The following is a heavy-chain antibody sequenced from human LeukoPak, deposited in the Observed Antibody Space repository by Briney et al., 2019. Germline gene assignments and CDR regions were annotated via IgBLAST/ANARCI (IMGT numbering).Heavy chain of an antibody. V-gene: IGHV4-34*01. CDR2: INHSGST. CDR3: ARGPDYGDGDAFDI. D-gene: IGHD4-17*01. J-gene: IGHJ3*02. CDR1: GGSFSGYY. Sequence: SETLSLTCAVYGGSFSGYYWSWIRQPPGKGLEWIGEINHSGSTNYNPSLKSRVTISVDTSKNQFSLKLSSVTAADTAVYYCARGPDYGDGDAFDIWGQGTMVTVSS.